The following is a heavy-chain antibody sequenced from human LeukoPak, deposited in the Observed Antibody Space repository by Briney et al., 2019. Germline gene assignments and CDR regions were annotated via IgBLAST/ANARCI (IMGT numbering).Heavy chain of an antibody. CDR2: ISDTGYTT. CDR3: AKRVVRGAFDI. D-gene: IGHD5/OR15-5a*01. Sequence: GGSLRLSCAASGFTFSNAWMSWVRQAPGKGLEWVSAISDTGYTTYYAVSVKGRFTISRDNSKNTLNLQMNSLRAEDTAVYYCAKRVVRGAFDIWGQGTLVTVSS. J-gene: IGHJ3*02. CDR1: GFTFSNAW. V-gene: IGHV3-23*01.